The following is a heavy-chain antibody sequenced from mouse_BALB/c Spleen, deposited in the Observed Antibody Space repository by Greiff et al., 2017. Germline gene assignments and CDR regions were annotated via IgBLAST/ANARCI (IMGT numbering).Heavy chain of an antibody. D-gene: IGHD2-4*01. CDR3: ARGGLFAY. CDR2: ISYSGST. Sequence: EVKLVESGPGLVKPSQSLSLTCTVTGYSITSDYAWNWIRQFPGNKLEWMGYISYSGSTSYNPSLKSRISITRDTSKNQFFLQLNSVTTEDTATYYCARGGLFAYWGQGTLVTVSA. V-gene: IGHV3-2*02. J-gene: IGHJ3*01. CDR1: GYSITSDYA.